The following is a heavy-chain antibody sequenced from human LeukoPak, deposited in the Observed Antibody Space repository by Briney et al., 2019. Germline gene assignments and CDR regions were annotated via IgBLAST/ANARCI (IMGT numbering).Heavy chain of an antibody. V-gene: IGHV4-59*01. D-gene: IGHD4-17*01. Sequence: SETLSLTCTVSGGSISSYYWSWIRQPPGKGLEWIGHIYNSGSTNYSPSLKSRVTISADTSKNQFSLKLSSVTAADTAVYYCARDSTNYGWFDPWGQGTLVTVSS. CDR2: IYNSGST. J-gene: IGHJ5*02. CDR3: ARDSTNYGWFDP. CDR1: GGSISSYY.